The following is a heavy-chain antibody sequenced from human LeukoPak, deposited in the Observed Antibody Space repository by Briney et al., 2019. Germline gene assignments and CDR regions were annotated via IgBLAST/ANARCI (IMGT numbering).Heavy chain of an antibody. D-gene: IGHD4-17*01. Sequence: GGSLRLSCAASGFTFSSYAMMWLRQAPGKGLEWVSAISGGTTLYADSVKGRFTISRDNSKNTLYLQMSSLRVEDTAVYYCARDPNGDYIGAFEIWGQGTMVTVSS. CDR1: GFTFSSYA. J-gene: IGHJ3*02. V-gene: IGHV3-23*01. CDR2: ISGGTT. CDR3: ARDPNGDYIGAFEI.